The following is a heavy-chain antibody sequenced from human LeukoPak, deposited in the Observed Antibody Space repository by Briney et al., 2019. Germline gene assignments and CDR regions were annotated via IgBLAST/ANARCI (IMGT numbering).Heavy chain of an antibody. Sequence: PGGSLRLSCAASGFTFSSYWMHWVRQAPGKGLVWVSRINSDGSSTSYADSVKGRFTISRDNAKNTLYLQMNSLRAEDTAVYYCARATSTGIFLYYYYGMDVWGQGTTVTVSS. J-gene: IGHJ6*02. CDR2: INSDGSST. D-gene: IGHD5-24*01. CDR3: ARATSTGIFLYYYYGMDV. CDR1: GFTFSSYW. V-gene: IGHV3-74*01.